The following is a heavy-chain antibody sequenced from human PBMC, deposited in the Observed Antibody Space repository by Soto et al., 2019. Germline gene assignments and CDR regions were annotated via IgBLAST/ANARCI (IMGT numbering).Heavy chain of an antibody. Sequence: QVQLQESGPGLVKPSETLSLTCNVSGLSITSHHGTWIRQPPGKELAWIGNIHYSGSTHSSPSLKSRVIISLDTSENQSSLKLYSVTTADTAVYYCTGGGPGHPFDYWGQGTPVTVSS. CDR3: TGGGPGHPFDY. D-gene: IGHD7-27*01. V-gene: IGHV4-59*11. CDR1: GLSITSHH. J-gene: IGHJ4*02. CDR2: IHYSGST.